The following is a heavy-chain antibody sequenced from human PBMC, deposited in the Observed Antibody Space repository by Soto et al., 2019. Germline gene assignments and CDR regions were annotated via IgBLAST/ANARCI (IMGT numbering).Heavy chain of an antibody. V-gene: IGHV3-30*18. J-gene: IGHJ4*02. CDR2: ISYDGSNK. CDR3: AKESGYYYDSRGLADY. D-gene: IGHD3-22*01. CDR1: GFTCSSYG. Sequence: QVQLVESGGGVVQPGRSLRLSCAASGFTCSSYGMHWVRQAPGKGLEWVAVISYDGSNKYYADSVKGRFTISIDNSKNTLYLQMNSLRAEDTAVYYCAKESGYYYDSRGLADYWGQGTLVTVSS.